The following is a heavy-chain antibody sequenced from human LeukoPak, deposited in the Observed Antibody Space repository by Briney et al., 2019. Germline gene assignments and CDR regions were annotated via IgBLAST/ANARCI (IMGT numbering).Heavy chain of an antibody. CDR2: IYANGGT. V-gene: IGHV4-4*07. J-gene: IGHJ1*01. CDR3: SRDFTRNSYAVAEFFHP. Sequence: PSETLSLTCTVSSGYMNGYYWNWIRQSAGKGLEWIGRIYANGGTNYNPSLRSRVSMSVDTSKNQFSLKLTSVTAADTAIYYWSRDFTRNSYAVAEFFHPWGQGTLVSVSS. CDR1: SGYMNGYY. D-gene: IGHD5-18*01.